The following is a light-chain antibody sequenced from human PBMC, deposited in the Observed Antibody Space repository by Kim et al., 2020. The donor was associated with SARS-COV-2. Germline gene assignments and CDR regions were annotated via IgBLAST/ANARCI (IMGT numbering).Light chain of an antibody. CDR1: SSNIGSNY. CDR2: KNN. Sequence: GQRVNISCSGSSSNIGSNYVCSFQQLPGAAPKLLVFKNNQWPAGVPDRCSGSKSGASASLAISGLRSEDEADYYCAAWDGSLSGWVFGGGSKLTVL. V-gene: IGLV1-47*01. CDR3: AAWDGSLSGWV. J-gene: IGLJ3*02.